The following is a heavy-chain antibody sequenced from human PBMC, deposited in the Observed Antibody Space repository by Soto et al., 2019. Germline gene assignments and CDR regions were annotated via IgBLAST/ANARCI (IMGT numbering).Heavy chain of an antibody. CDR3: ATDDYGIFPY. J-gene: IGHJ4*02. V-gene: IGHV1-2*02. D-gene: IGHD3-10*01. Sequence: VKVSCKVSGYPFTTYYIHWVRQAPGQGLEWMGWIDPRSGGTVYEQKFQGRVTMTRDTSISTVYMDLSGLTSDDTALYYCATDDYGIFPYWGQGSLVTVSS. CDR1: GYPFTTYY. CDR2: IDPRSGGT.